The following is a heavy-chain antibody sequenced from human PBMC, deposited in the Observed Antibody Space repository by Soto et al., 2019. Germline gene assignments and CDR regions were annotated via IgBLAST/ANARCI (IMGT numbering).Heavy chain of an antibody. V-gene: IGHV1-2*02. Sequence: QLVQSGAAVKKPGASVRVSCKTSGPTFIASDIHWVRHAPGQGLEWMGWIDPKSGGTTYEQKFLGRVTMTRDTSINTAYLALNRLTYDDTAVYYCARVSVEGPEGGKGTLITVSS. J-gene: IGHJ4*02. CDR2: IDPKSGGT. CDR3: ARVSVEGPE. CDR1: GPTFIASD. D-gene: IGHD1-1*01.